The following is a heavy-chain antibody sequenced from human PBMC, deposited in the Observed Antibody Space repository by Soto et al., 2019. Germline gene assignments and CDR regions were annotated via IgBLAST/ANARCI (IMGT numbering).Heavy chain of an antibody. CDR1: GYTFTTYY. CDR3: ARAVSPKTAPIDY. J-gene: IGHJ4*02. CDR2: ITPSSGST. V-gene: IGHV1-46*01. Sequence: QVQLVQSGAEVKNPGASVKVSCKASGYTFTTYYMHWLRQARGQGLEWMGIITPSSGSTRYEQKSQNRFPMTRDTSTSTVYMELSSLRSADTAVYYCARAVSPKTAPIDYWRQGALVNDSS. D-gene: IGHD2-21*02.